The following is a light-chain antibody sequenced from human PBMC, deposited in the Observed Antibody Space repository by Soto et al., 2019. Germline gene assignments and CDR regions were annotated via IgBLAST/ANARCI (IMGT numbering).Light chain of an antibody. V-gene: IGKV1-8*01. J-gene: IGKJ4*01. CDR3: QQYYSYPLT. CDR2: AAS. Sequence: AIRMTQSPSSFSASTGDRVTITCRASQDISSYLAWYQQKPVKAPKLLIYAASTLQSGVPSRFSGSGSGTDFTLTISCLQSEDFATYYCQQYYSYPLTFGGGTKVEIK. CDR1: QDISSY.